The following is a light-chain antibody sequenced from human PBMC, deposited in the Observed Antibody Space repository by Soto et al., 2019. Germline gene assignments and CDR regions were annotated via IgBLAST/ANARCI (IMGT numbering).Light chain of an antibody. CDR3: AAWDDTLKRYV. V-gene: IGLV1-44*01. Sequence: QSVLTQPPSVSETPGQTVSISCSGSNSNIASNTVNWYQHLPGTAPKLLIYYNNQRPSGVPDRFSGSKSGTSAFLAISGLQSEDESDYYCAAWDDTLKRYVFGTGTKVTVL. J-gene: IGLJ1*01. CDR1: NSNIASNT. CDR2: YNN.